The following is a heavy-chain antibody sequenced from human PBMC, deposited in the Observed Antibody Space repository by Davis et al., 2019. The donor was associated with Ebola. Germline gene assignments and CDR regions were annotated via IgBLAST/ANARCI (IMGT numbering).Heavy chain of an antibody. CDR3: ARGRRGIAARPGHFDY. J-gene: IGHJ4*02. CDR2: IWYDGSNK. CDR1: GFTFSSYG. V-gene: IGHV3-33*01. D-gene: IGHD6-6*01. Sequence: LSLTCAASGFTFSSYGMHWVRQAPGKGLEWVAVIWYDGSNKYYADSVKGRFTTSRDNSKNTLYLQMGSLRAEDMAVYYCARGRRGIAARPGHFDYWGQGTLVTVSS.